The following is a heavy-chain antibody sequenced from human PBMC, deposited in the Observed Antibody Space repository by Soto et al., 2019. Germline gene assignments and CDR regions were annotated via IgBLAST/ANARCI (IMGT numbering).Heavy chain of an antibody. CDR2: IFSNDER. J-gene: IGHJ5*02. CDR1: GFSLSNAGMG. D-gene: IGHD6-13*01. V-gene: IGHV2-26*01. Sequence: QVTLKESGPVLVKPTETLTLTCTVSGFSLSNAGMGLSWIRQPPGTALQWLAHIFSNDERRFSTSLKNRLTISKDTVNSQGVLIMTHMYPVDTATYSCAQTDDGGSSSTPAGGFDAWGQGTLVTVST. CDR3: AQTDDGGSSSTPAGGFDA.